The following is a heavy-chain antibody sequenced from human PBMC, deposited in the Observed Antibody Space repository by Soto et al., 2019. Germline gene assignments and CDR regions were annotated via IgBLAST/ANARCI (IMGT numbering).Heavy chain of an antibody. CDR1: GFTFDDFA. CDR2: VNWDGDTT. Sequence: GGSLRLSCAASGFTFDDFAMCWVRQVPGKGLEWISLVNWDGDTTFYADSVKGRFIISRHNSKNSVYLQMNSLRSEGSAMYYCAKGATVPTHYQYYGMDVWGQGTTVTVSS. CDR3: AKGATVPTHYQYYGMDV. D-gene: IGHD4-17*01. J-gene: IGHJ6*02. V-gene: IGHV3-43D*04.